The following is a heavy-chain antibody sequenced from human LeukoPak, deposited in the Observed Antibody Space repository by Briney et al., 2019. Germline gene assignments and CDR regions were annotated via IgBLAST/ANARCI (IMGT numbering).Heavy chain of an antibody. CDR1: GLTLSSYG. CDR2: LSGSGGNT. CDR3: AKKSAMGWFDP. V-gene: IGHV3-23*01. D-gene: IGHD2-2*01. J-gene: IGHJ5*02. Sequence: GGSLRLSCAVSGLTLSSYGMSWVRQAPGKGLEWVSALSGSGGNTYYADSVKGRFTISRDNAKNTLHLQMKSLRAEDTAVYYCAKKSAMGWFDPWGQGTLVTVSS.